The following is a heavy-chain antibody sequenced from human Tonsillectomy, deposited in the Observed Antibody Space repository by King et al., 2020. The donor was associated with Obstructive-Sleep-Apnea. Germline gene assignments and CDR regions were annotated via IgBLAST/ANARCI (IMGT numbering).Heavy chain of an antibody. J-gene: IGHJ4*02. CDR1: GFTFDDYA. Sequence: VQLVESGGGLVQPGRSLRLSCAASGFTFDDYAMNWVRQAPGKGLEWVSGISWNSGSIGYADSVKGRFTISRVNAKNSLYLQMNSLRAEDTALYYCAKDRRRSPGYYFDYWGQGTLVTVSS. D-gene: IGHD3-10*01. CDR2: ISWNSGSI. V-gene: IGHV3-9*01. CDR3: AKDRRRSPGYYFDY.